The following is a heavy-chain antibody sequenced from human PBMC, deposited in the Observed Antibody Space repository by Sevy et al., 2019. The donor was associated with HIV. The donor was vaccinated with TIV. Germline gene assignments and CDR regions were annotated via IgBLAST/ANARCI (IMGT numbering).Heavy chain of an antibody. CDR2: LSGGGEST. J-gene: IGHJ3*02. V-gene: IGHV3-23*01. CDR3: AKVGPVVRGVITDAFDI. D-gene: IGHD3-10*01. Sequence: GGSLRLSCAASGFTFNSYAMSWVRQAPGTGLEWVSGLSGGGESTYYADSVKGRFTISRDNSKNTLYLQMNSLRAEDTAIYYCAKVGPVVRGVITDAFDIWGQRTMVTVSS. CDR1: GFTFNSYA.